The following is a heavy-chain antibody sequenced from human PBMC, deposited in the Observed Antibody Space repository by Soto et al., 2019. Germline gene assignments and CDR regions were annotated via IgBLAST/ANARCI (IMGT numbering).Heavy chain of an antibody. CDR3: ARDLPIDDFWSGYGYYGMDV. J-gene: IGHJ6*02. CDR2: IYYSGST. D-gene: IGHD3-3*01. Sequence: SETLSLTCTVYGGSISSGGYYWSWIRQHPGKGLEWIGYIYYSGSTYYNPSLKSRVTISVDTSKNQFSLKLSSVTAADTAVYYCARDLPIDDFWSGYGYYGMDVWGQGTTVTVSS. CDR1: GGSISSGGYY. V-gene: IGHV4-31*03.